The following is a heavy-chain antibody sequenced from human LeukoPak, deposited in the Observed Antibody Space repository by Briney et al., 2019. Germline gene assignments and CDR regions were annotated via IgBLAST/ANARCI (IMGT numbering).Heavy chain of an antibody. CDR2: ISVYNGNT. CDR3: ARDRYGSGSYCRF. V-gene: IGHV1-18*04. J-gene: IGHJ4*02. D-gene: IGHD3-10*01. CDR1: GYTFTSYG. Sequence: ASVKVSCKASGYTFTSYGINWVRQAPGQGLEWMGWISVYNGNTNYAQNVQDRVTMTTDTPTSTAYMELRSLRSDDTAVYYCARDRYGSGSYCRFWGQGTLVTVSS.